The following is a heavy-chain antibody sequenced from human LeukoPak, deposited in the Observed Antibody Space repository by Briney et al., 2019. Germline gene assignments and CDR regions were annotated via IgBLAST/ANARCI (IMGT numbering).Heavy chain of an antibody. CDR3: ARARDYYDSSGYYFVYSQH. J-gene: IGHJ1*01. CDR2: IYPGDSDT. Sequence: KHGESLKISCKGSGYSFTSYWIGWVRQMPGKGLEWMGIIYPGDSDTRYSPSFQGQVTISADKSISTAYLQWSSLKASDTAMYYCARARDYYDSSGYYFVYSQHWGQGTLVTVSS. V-gene: IGHV5-51*01. D-gene: IGHD3-22*01. CDR1: GYSFTSYW.